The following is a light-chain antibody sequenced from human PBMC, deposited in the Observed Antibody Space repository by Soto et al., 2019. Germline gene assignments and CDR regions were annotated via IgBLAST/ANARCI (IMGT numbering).Light chain of an antibody. CDR2: EVS. CDR3: NSFAGSNNLV. J-gene: IGLJ2*01. V-gene: IGLV2-8*01. CDR1: SSDVGGYDF. Sequence: QSALTQPPSASGSPGQSVTISCSGTSSDVGGYDFVSWYQQHPGEAPKVMIYEVSKRPSGVPDRFSGSKSGNTASLTVSGLQADDEADYYCNSFAGSNNLVFGGGTKVTVL.